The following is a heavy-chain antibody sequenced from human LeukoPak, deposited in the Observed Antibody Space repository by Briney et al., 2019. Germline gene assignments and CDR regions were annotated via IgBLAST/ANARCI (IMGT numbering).Heavy chain of an antibody. CDR1: GGSISSYY. CDR3: ARRVYDSSGYDAYYYYMDV. Sequence: PSETLSLPCTVSGGSISSYYWSWIRQPPGKGLEWIGYIYTSGSTNYNPSLKSRVTISVDTSKNQFSLKLSSVTAADTAVYYCARRVYDSSGYDAYYYYMDVWGKGTTVTVSS. J-gene: IGHJ6*03. CDR2: IYTSGST. D-gene: IGHD3-22*01. V-gene: IGHV4-4*09.